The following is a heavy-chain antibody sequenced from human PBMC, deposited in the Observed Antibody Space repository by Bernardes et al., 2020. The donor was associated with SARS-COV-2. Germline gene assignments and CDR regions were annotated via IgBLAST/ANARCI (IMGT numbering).Heavy chain of an antibody. CDR2: IGDVDRI. J-gene: IGHJ4*02. D-gene: IGHD2-8*02. Sequence: GSLSLSCAASGFTFRYYWMSWVRQAPGQGLEWISCIGDVDRIHYADSVKGRFTISRDNAKNSVYLQMNSLRADDTAVYYCARGAPGYWAAGGYWGQGTLVTVSS. CDR1: GFTFRYYW. V-gene: IGHV3-48*01. CDR3: ARGAPGYWAAGGY.